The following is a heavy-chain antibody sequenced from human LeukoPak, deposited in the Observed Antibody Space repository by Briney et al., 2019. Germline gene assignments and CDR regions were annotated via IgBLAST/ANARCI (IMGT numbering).Heavy chain of an antibody. CDR2: INHSGST. Sequence: SETLSLTCTVSGGSVSSGSYYWTWIRQPPGKGLEWIGEINHSGSTNYNPSLKSRVTISVDTSKNQFSLKLSSVTAADTAVYYCASRQYYDFWSGPLTFDYWGQGTLVTVSS. CDR1: GGSVSSGSYY. D-gene: IGHD3-3*01. V-gene: IGHV4-39*07. J-gene: IGHJ4*02. CDR3: ASRQYYDFWSGPLTFDY.